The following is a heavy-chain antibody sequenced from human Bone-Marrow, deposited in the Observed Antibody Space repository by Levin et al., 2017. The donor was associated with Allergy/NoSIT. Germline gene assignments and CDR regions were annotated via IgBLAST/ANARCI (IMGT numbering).Heavy chain of an antibody. CDR1: GFTFSSYG. D-gene: IGHD3-16*01. Sequence: PGGSLRLSCAASGFTFSSYGMHWVRQAPGKGLEWVAVISYDGSNKYYADSVKGRFTISRDNSKNTLYLQMNSLRAEDTAVYYCAKNEGEDWFDPWGQGTLVTVSS. CDR2: ISYDGSNK. V-gene: IGHV3-30*18. CDR3: AKNEGEDWFDP. J-gene: IGHJ5*02.